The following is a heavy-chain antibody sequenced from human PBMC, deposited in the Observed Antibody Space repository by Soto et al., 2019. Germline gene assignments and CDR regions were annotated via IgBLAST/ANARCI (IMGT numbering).Heavy chain of an antibody. V-gene: IGHV3-23*01. D-gene: IGHD3-10*01. J-gene: IGHJ5*02. CDR1: GFPFGITD. CDR3: AKNSGWFNP. Sequence: GGSLRLSCAASGFPFGITDMSWVRQAPGKGLEWVSTIDGSGGATHYADSVKGRFTISRDNSKNTVFLQMSSLRADDTAVYYCAKNSGWFNPWGQGTLVAVSS. CDR2: IDGSGGAT.